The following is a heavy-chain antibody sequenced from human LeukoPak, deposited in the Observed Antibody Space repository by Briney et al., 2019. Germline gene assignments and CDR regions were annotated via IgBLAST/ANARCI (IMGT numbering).Heavy chain of an antibody. CDR2: IWYDGCNK. CDR3: ARETSPLDAFDI. Sequence: GGSLRLSCAASEFTFSSYGMHWVRQAPGKGLEWVAVIWYDGCNKYYADSVKGRFTISRDNSKNTLYLQMNSLRAEDTAVYYCARETSPLDAFDIWGQGTMVTVSS. CDR1: EFTFSSYG. V-gene: IGHV3-33*01. J-gene: IGHJ3*02.